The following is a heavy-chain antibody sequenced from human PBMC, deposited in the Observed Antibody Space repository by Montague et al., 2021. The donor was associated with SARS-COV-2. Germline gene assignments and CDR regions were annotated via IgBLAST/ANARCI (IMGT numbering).Heavy chain of an antibody. CDR1: GFPFSTNL. V-gene: IGHV3-7*01. Sequence: SRRLSCAASGFPFSTNLMSLVRQAPGKGLEWVANIKQDGSDKFYVDSVKGRFTLSTDNAKNSVYLQMDGLRPEDTAVYYCARDFYYYMDVWGKGTTVTVS. CDR2: IKQDGSDK. J-gene: IGHJ6*03. CDR3: ARDFYYYMDV.